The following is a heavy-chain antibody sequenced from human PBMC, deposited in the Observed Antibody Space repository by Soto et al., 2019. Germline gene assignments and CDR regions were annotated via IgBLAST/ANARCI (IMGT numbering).Heavy chain of an antibody. CDR3: AKGGVGAKGAFDI. CDR1: GFTFSSYA. Sequence: GGSLRLSCAASGFTFSSYAMSWVRQAPGKGLEWVSAISGSGGSTYYADSVKGRFTISRDNSKNTPYLQMNSLRAEDTAVYYCAKGGVGAKGAFDIWGQGTMVTVSS. V-gene: IGHV3-23*01. CDR2: ISGSGGST. D-gene: IGHD1-26*01. J-gene: IGHJ3*02.